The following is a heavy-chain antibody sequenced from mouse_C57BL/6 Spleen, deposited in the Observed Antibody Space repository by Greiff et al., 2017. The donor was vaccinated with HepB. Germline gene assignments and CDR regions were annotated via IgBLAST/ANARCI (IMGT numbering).Heavy chain of an antibody. V-gene: IGHV1-69*01. D-gene: IGHD4-1*01. J-gene: IGHJ2*01. CDR1: GYTFTSYW. Sequence: VQLQQPGAELVMPGASVKLSCKASGYTFTSYWMHWVKQRPGQGLEWIGEIDPSDSYTNYNQKFKGKSTLTVDKSSSTAYMQLSSLTSEDSAVYYCATGTRTYFDYWGQGTTLTVSS. CDR3: ATGTRTYFDY. CDR2: IDPSDSYT.